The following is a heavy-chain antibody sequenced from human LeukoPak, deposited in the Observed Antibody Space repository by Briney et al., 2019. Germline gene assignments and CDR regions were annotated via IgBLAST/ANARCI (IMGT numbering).Heavy chain of an antibody. CDR2: IYYSGST. CDR1: GGSISSYY. CDR3: ARSLFEASVGY. J-gene: IGHJ4*02. Sequence: PSETLSLTCTVSGGSISSYYWSWIRQPPGKGLEWIGYIYYSGSTNYNPSLKSRVTISVDTSKNQFSLKLSSVTAADTAVYYCARSLFEASVGYWGQGTLVTVSS. V-gene: IGHV4-59*01. D-gene: IGHD3-10*02.